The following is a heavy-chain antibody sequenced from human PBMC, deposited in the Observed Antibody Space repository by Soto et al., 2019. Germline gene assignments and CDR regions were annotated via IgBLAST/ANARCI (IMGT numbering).Heavy chain of an antibody. CDR1: GGSISSYY. J-gene: IGHJ4*02. Sequence: TSETLSLTCTVSGGSISSYYWSWIRQPPGKGLEWIGSIYHSGSTNYSPSLKSRVTISVDTSKNQFSLKLSPVTAADTAVYYCARVRREYDNSGPVDYWGQGTLVTVSS. CDR2: IYHSGST. D-gene: IGHD3-22*01. V-gene: IGHV4-59*12. CDR3: ARVRREYDNSGPVDY.